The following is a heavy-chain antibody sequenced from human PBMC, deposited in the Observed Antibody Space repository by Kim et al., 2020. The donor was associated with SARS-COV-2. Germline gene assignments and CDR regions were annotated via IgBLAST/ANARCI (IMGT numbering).Heavy chain of an antibody. CDR3: AREGVDYGDKYFDY. Sequence: SHKSQGRVTMTRDASASTADMELSSLRSEDTAVYYCAREGVDYGDKYFDYWGQGTLVTVSS. D-gene: IGHD4-17*01. V-gene: IGHV1-3*01. J-gene: IGHJ4*02.